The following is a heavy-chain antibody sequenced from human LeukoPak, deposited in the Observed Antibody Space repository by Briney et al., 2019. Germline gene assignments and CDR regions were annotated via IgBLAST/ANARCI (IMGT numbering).Heavy chain of an antibody. J-gene: IGHJ4*02. Sequence: ASVKVSCKASGYTFTGYYMDWVRQAPGQGLEWMGFINPNNGGTNFAQKFQGRVTMTRDTSLSTAYMELSRLTADDTAVYYCARVVSAANDYWGQGTLVTVSS. CDR2: INPNNGGT. CDR1: GYTFTGYY. V-gene: IGHV1-2*02. CDR3: ARVVSAANDY. D-gene: IGHD2-21*02.